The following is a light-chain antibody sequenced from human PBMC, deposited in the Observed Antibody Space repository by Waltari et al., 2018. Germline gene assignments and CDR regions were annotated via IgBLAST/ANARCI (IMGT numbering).Light chain of an antibody. V-gene: IGKV3-20*01. CDR1: QIISNNY. Sequence: EIVLTQSPGTLSLSPGERATPSCRASQIISNNYLAWYQAKPGQAPRLLIYGISHRATGIPDRFSGGGSGTDFTLTISRLEPEDFAVYYCQQFGGSPKYTFGQGTKLEIK. CDR3: QQFGGSPKYT. J-gene: IGKJ2*01. CDR2: GIS.